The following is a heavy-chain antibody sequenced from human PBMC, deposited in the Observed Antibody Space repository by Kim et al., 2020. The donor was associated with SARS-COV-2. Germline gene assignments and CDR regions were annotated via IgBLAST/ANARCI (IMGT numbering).Heavy chain of an antibody. D-gene: IGHD5-12*01. J-gene: IGHJ4*02. CDR3: ARDEWLGARRTDY. Sequence: SETLSLTCAVYGGSFNAYFWGWIRQSPGKGLEWIGEINQSGSTTYNPSLKGRVSMSLDKSKNQLSLKLSSVTAADTATYYCARDEWLGARRTDYWGQGTLLTVSS. CDR2: INQSGST. V-gene: IGHV4-34*01. CDR1: GGSFNAYF.